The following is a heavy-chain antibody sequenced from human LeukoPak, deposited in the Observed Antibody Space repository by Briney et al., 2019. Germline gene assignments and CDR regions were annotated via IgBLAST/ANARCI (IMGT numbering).Heavy chain of an antibody. CDR2: IRYDGSNK. J-gene: IGHJ6*03. V-gene: IGHV3-30*02. CDR1: GFTFSSYG. CDR3: AKERGDFVVVSAAMDV. Sequence: GGSLRLSCAASGFTFSSYGMHWVRQAPGKGLEWVAFIRYDGSNKYYADSVKGRFTISRDNSKNTLYLQMNSLRAEDTAVYYYAKERGDFVVVSAAMDVWGKGTTVTVSS. D-gene: IGHD2-2*01.